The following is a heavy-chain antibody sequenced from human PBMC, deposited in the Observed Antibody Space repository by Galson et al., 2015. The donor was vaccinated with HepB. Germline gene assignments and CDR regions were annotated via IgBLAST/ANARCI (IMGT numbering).Heavy chain of an antibody. CDR3: TRGAPDFGDS. J-gene: IGHJ4*02. Sequence: SLRLACAASGFTVSRIYMSWVRPAPGKGLVWVSSINDGGTRTRYADAVKGRVTVYRDNARGTLYLLMSNLRGDDTALYFCTRGAPDFGDSWGKGTPVTVSS. CDR2: INDGGTRT. D-gene: IGHD4-17*01. V-gene: IGHV3-74*01. CDR1: GFTVSRIY.